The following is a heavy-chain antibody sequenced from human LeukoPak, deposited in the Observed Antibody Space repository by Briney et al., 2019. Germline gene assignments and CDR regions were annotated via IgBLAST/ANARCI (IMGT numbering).Heavy chain of an antibody. V-gene: IGHV4-4*09. CDR1: GGSIGSYY. CDR3: ARQTMTYHWNDVGYYYYYMDV. J-gene: IGHJ6*03. Sequence: SETLSLTCTVSGGSIGSYYWSWIRQPPGKGLEWIGYIYTSGSTNYNPSLKSRVTISVDTSKNQFSLKLSSVTAADTAVYYCARQTMTYHWNDVGYYYYYMDVWGKGTTVTVSS. CDR2: IYTSGST. D-gene: IGHD1-1*01.